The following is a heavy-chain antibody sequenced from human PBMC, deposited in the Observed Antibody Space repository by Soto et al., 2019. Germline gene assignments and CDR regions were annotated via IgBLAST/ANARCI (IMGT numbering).Heavy chain of an antibody. V-gene: IGHV3-74*01. CDR2: INSDGSST. CDR3: ARDPSITGTTAPFDY. J-gene: IGHJ4*02. D-gene: IGHD1-20*01. CDR1: GFTFSSYW. Sequence: GGSLRLSCAASGFTFSSYWMHWVRQAPGKGLVWVSRINSDGSSTSYADSVKGRFTISRDNAKNTLYLQMNSLRAEDTAVYYCARDPSITGTTAPFDYWGQGTLVTVSS.